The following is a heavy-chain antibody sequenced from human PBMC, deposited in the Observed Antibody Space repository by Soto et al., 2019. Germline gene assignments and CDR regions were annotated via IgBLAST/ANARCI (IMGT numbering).Heavy chain of an antibody. Sequence: SVKVSCKASGFTFTSSAVQWVRQARGQRLEWIGWIVVGSGNTNYAQKLQERVTITRDMSTSTAYMELSSLRSEDTAVYYCAADLRTMVRGVINYGMDVWGQGTTVTVSS. CDR3: AADLRTMVRGVINYGMDV. D-gene: IGHD3-10*01. CDR1: GFTFTSSA. J-gene: IGHJ6*02. V-gene: IGHV1-58*01. CDR2: IVVGSGNT.